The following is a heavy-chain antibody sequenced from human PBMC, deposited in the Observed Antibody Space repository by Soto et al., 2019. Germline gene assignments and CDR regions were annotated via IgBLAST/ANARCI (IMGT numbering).Heavy chain of an antibody. CDR3: ARRSSGYYSIADYYYYGMDV. J-gene: IGHJ6*02. D-gene: IGHD3-3*01. Sequence: ASVKVSCKASGGTFSSYAISWVRQAPGQGLEWMGGIIPIFGTANYAQKFQGRVTITADESTSTAYMELSSLRSEDTAVYYCARRSSGYYSIADYYYYGMDVWGQGTTVTVSS. CDR1: GGTFSSYA. CDR2: IIPIFGTA. V-gene: IGHV1-69*13.